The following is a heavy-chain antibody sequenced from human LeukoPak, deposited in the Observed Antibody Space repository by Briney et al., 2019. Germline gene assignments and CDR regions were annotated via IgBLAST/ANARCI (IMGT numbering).Heavy chain of an antibody. CDR2: INPSGGST. CDR3: ARDSRRVLRFFGGPTDY. V-gene: IGHV1-46*01. Sequence: GASVTVSCTASGYTFTSYYMHWVRQAPGQGLEWMGIINPSGGSTSYAQKFQGRVTMTRDTSTSTVYMELSSLRSEDTAVYYCARDSRRVLRFFGGPTDYWGQGTLVTVSS. CDR1: GYTFTSYY. D-gene: IGHD3-3*01. J-gene: IGHJ4*02.